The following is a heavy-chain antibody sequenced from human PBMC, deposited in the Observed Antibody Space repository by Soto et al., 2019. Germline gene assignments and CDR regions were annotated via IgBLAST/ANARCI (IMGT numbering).Heavy chain of an antibody. J-gene: IGHJ6*02. V-gene: IGHV4-31*03. CDR3: ARDSVANYYGMDV. CDR1: GGSISSGGYY. CDR2: IYYSGST. Sequence: SETLSLTCTVSGGSISSGGYYWSWIRQHPGKGLEWIGYIYYSGSTYHNPSLKSRVTISVDTSKNQFSLKLSSVTAADTAVYYCARDSVANYYGMDVWGQGTTVTVSS.